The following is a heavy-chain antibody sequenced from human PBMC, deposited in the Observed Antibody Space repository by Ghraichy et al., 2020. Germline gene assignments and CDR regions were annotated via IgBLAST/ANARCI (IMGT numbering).Heavy chain of an antibody. CDR2: ISSGGGTT. CDR3: VKGKGELPTHFDF. V-gene: IGHV3-23*01. Sequence: GGSLRLSCTASGFDFREYDMSWVRQAPGKGLEWVSIISSGGGTTYYADFVKGRFTISRDNAMNALFLQANSLRTDDTAVYFCVKGKGELPTHFDFWGQGAQVTVSS. J-gene: IGHJ4*02. D-gene: IGHD1-7*01. CDR1: GFDFREYD.